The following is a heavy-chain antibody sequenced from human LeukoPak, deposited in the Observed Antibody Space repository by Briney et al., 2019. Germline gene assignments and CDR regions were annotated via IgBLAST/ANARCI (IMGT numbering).Heavy chain of an antibody. Sequence: SETLSLTCTVSGGSISSYYWSWIRQPAGKGLEWIGRIYSTGSTKYSPSLESRLTMSLDTSKDQFSLKLTSVTAANTAVYYCARGVVVAGLRYYFDSWGQGSLVSVSS. J-gene: IGHJ4*02. CDR1: GGSISSYY. CDR2: IYSTGST. CDR3: ARGVVVAGLRYYFDS. V-gene: IGHV4-4*07. D-gene: IGHD6-19*01.